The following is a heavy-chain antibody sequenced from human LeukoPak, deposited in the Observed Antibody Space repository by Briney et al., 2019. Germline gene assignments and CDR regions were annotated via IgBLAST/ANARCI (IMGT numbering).Heavy chain of an antibody. CDR3: AKAIAAAGYYYYGMDV. Sequence: GGSLRLSCAASGFTFSSYAMGWVRQAPGKGLEWVSAISGSGGSTYYADSVKGRFTISRDNSKNTLYLQMNSLRAEDTAVYYCAKAIAAAGYYYYGMDVWGQGTTVTVSS. J-gene: IGHJ6*02. V-gene: IGHV3-23*01. CDR2: ISGSGGST. CDR1: GFTFSSYA. D-gene: IGHD6-13*01.